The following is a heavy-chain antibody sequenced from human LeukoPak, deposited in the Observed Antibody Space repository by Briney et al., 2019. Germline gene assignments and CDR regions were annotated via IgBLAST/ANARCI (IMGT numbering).Heavy chain of an antibody. Sequence: GGSLRLSCAASGFTFSSYSMNWVRQAPGKGLEWVSSTSSSSSYIYYADSVKGRFTISRDNAKNSLYLQMNSLRAEDTAVYYCARFRITMVRGVIPSYGMDVWGQGTTVTVSS. CDR2: TSSSSSYI. CDR1: GFTFSSYS. V-gene: IGHV3-21*01. J-gene: IGHJ6*02. CDR3: ARFRITMVRGVIPSYGMDV. D-gene: IGHD3-10*01.